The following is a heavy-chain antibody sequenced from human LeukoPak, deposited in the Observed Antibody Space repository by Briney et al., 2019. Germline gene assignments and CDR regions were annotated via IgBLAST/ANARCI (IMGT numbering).Heavy chain of an antibody. CDR1: GFTFSSYE. V-gene: IGHV3-48*03. J-gene: IGHJ4*02. CDR3: ARELIFYSSGSDY. D-gene: IGHD6-19*01. CDR2: IRSSGSTI. Sequence: GGSLRLSCAASGFTFSSYEMNWVRQAPGKGLEWVSYIRSSGSTIYYADSVKGRFTISRDNAKNSLYLQMNSLRAEDTAVYYCARELIFYSSGSDYWGQGTLVTVSS.